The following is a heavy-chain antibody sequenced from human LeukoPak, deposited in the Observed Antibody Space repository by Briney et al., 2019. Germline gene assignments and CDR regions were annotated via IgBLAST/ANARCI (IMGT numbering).Heavy chain of an antibody. V-gene: IGHV1-3*01. CDR2: INAGNGNT. CDR3: ARTNVTIFGVVDPRYGMDV. J-gene: IGHJ6*02. Sequence: ASVKVSCKASGGTFSSYAISWVRQAPGQRLEWMGWINAGNGNTKYSQKFQGRVTITRDTSASTAYMELSSLRSEDTAVYYCARTNVTIFGVVDPRYGMDVWGQGTTVTVSS. D-gene: IGHD3-3*01. CDR1: GGTFSSYA.